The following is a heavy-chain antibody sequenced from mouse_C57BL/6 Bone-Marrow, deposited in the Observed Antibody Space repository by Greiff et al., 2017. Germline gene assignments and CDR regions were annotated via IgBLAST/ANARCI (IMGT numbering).Heavy chain of an antibody. Sequence: VQLQQPGAELVRPGSSVKLSCKASGYTFTSYWMHWVKQRPIQGLEWIGNIDPSDSDTHYNQKFKDKATLTVDKSSSTAYMQLSSLTSEDSAVYYCARSFYYDDDGYFDVWGTGTTVTVSS. J-gene: IGHJ1*03. CDR2: IDPSDSDT. D-gene: IGHD2-4*01. CDR3: ARSFYYDDDGYFDV. V-gene: IGHV1-52*01. CDR1: GYTFTSYW.